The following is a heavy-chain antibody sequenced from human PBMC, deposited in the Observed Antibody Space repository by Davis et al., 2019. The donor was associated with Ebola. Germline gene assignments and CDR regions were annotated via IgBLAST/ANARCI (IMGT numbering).Heavy chain of an antibody. J-gene: IGHJ5*02. V-gene: IGHV4-34*01. CDR2: INHSGST. Sequence: PSETLSLTCAVSGVSISTHYWSWIRQPPGKGLEWIGEINHSGSTNYNPSLKSRVTISVDTSKNQFSLKLSSVTAADTAVYYCARGGVRDYIWGSYRYNWFDPWGQGTLVTVSS. CDR1: GVSISTHY. CDR3: ARGGVRDYIWGSYRYNWFDP. D-gene: IGHD3-16*02.